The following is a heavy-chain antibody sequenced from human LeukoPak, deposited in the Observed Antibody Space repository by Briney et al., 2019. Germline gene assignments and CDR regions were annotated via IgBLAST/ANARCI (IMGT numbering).Heavy chain of an antibody. CDR1: GGSISSGSYY. D-gene: IGHD2-15*01. CDR2: ICTSGST. CDR3: ASDRSGGTPYYYYYYMDV. J-gene: IGHJ6*03. Sequence: SETLSLTCTVSGGSISSGSYYWSWIRQPAGKGLEWIGRICTSGSTNYNPSLKSRVTISVDTSKNQFSLKLSSVTAADTAVYYCASDRSGGTPYYYYYYMDVWGKGTTVTVSS. V-gene: IGHV4-61*02.